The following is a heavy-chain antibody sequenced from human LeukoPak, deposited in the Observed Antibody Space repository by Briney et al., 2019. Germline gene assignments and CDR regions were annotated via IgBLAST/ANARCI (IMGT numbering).Heavy chain of an antibody. Sequence: SETLSLTRAVYGGSFSGYYWSWIRQPPGKGLEWIGEINHSGSTNYNPSLKSRVTISVDTSKNQFSLKLSSVTAADTAVYYCARLHLEWLFSANYWGQGTLVTVSS. CDR2: INHSGST. J-gene: IGHJ4*02. D-gene: IGHD3-3*01. CDR3: ARLHLEWLFSANY. CDR1: GGSFSGYY. V-gene: IGHV4-34*01.